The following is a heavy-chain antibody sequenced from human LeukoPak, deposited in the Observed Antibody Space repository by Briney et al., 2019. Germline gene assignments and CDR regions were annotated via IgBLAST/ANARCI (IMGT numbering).Heavy chain of an antibody. V-gene: IGHV3-30*04. D-gene: IGHD2-2*03. CDR1: GFTFSSYA. CDR2: ISHDGSNK. Sequence: GGSLRLSCAASGFTFSSYAMHWVRQAPGKGLEWVAVISHDGSNKYYADSVKGRFTISRDNSKNTLYLQMNSLRAEDTAVYYCASLGIVVVPAAHNNWFDPWGQGTLVTVSS. J-gene: IGHJ5*02. CDR3: ASLGIVVVPAAHNNWFDP.